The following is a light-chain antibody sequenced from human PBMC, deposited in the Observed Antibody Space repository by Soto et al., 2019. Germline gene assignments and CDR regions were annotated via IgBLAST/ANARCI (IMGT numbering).Light chain of an antibody. CDR2: YDS. V-gene: IGLV3-21*04. J-gene: IGLJ2*01. Sequence: SSELTQPPSVSVAPGKTASITCGGDNVGSKSVFWFQQRPDQAPVLVIYYDSERPSGIPERFSGSNSGNTATLTISRVEAGDEADYYCQVWDSSGDHVVFGGGTKLTVL. CDR1: NVGSKS. CDR3: QVWDSSGDHVV.